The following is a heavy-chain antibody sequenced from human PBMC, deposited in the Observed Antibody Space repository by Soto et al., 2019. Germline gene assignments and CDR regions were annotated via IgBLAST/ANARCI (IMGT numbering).Heavy chain of an antibody. J-gene: IGHJ3*02. CDR3: AREQGYCTNGVCRLDAFDI. Sequence: GGSLRLSCAASGFTFSSYEMNWVRQAPGKGLEWVSYISSSGSTIYYADSVKGRFTISRDNAKNSLYLQMNSLRAEDTAVYYCAREQGYCTNGVCRLDAFDIWGQGTMVTVSS. V-gene: IGHV3-48*03. CDR2: ISSSGSTI. CDR1: GFTFSSYE. D-gene: IGHD2-8*01.